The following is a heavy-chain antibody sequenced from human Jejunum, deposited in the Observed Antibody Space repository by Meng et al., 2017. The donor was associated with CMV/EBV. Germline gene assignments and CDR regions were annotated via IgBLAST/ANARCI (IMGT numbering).Heavy chain of an antibody. D-gene: IGHD6-13*01. CDR1: GFTFSRYA. CDR3: ARDQPVAAADY. V-gene: IGHV3-48*03. Sequence: CAASGFTFSRYAMNWVRQAPGRGLEWVSFISTSGSTTYYADSVKGRFTISRDNAKNSLYLQMNSLRAEDTGIYYCARDQPVAAADYWGQGTLVTVSS. CDR2: ISTSGSTT. J-gene: IGHJ4*02.